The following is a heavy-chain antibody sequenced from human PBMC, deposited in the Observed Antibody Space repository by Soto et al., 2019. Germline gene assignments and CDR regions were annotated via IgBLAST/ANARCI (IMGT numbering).Heavy chain of an antibody. CDR3: AGSLYGDPDIYWYFDL. Sequence: EVQLVESGGGLVQPGGSLRLSCAASGFTFSDHYMDWVRQAPGKGLEWVGRTRNKANSYTTEYAASVKGRFTISRDDSKNALYLQMNSLKTEDTAVYYCAGSLYGDPDIYWYFDLWGRGTLVTVSS. V-gene: IGHV3-72*01. CDR1: GFTFSDHY. J-gene: IGHJ2*01. CDR2: TRNKANSYTT. D-gene: IGHD4-17*01.